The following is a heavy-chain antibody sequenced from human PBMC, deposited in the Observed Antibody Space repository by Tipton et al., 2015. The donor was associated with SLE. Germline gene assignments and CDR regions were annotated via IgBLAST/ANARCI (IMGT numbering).Heavy chain of an antibody. CDR3: ARVQQQLGDY. CDR2: INHSGST. Sequence: LRLSCAVYGGSFSGYYWSWIRQPPGKGLEWIGEINHSGSTNYNPSLKSRATISVDTSKNQFSLKLSSVTAADTAVYYCARVQQQLGDYWGQGTLVTVSS. D-gene: IGHD6-13*01. CDR1: GGSFSGYY. J-gene: IGHJ4*02. V-gene: IGHV4-34*01.